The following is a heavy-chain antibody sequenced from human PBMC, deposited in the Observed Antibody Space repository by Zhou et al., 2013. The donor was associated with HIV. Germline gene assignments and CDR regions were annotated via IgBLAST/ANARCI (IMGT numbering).Heavy chain of an antibody. V-gene: IGHV1-69*04. CDR3: ARGGICSSTSCYGSFFWFDP. Sequence: QVQLVQSGAEVKKPGSSVKVSCKASGGTFSSYAISWVRQAPGQGLEWMGRIIPILGIANYAQKFQGRVTITTDESTSTAYMELSSLRSEDTAVYYCARGGICSSTSCYGSFFWFDPWGQGTLVTVSS. CDR1: GGTFSSYA. D-gene: IGHD2-2*01. J-gene: IGHJ5*02. CDR2: IIPILGIA.